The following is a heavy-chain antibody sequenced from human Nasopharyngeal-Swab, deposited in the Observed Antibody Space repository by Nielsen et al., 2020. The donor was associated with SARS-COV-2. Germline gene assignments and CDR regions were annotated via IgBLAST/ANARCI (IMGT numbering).Heavy chain of an antibody. J-gene: IGHJ4*02. V-gene: IGHV4-39*01. CDR1: GGSISSSSYY. CDR3: ATPYSSSWYWYFDY. CDR2: IYYSGST. D-gene: IGHD6-13*01. Sequence: SETLSLTCTVSGGSISSSSYYWGWIRQPPGKGLEWIGSIYYSGSTYYNPSLKSRVTISVDTSKNQFSLTLSSVTAADTAVYYCATPYSSSWYWYFDYWGQGTLVTVSS.